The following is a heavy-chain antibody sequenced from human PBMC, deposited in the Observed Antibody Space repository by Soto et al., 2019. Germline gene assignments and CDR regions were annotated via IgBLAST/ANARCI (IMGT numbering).Heavy chain of an antibody. CDR2: ISAYNGNT. CDR1: GYTFTSYG. Sequence: QVQLVQSGAEVKKPGASVKVSCKASGYTFTSYGISWVRQAPGQVLEWMGWISAYNGNTNYAQKLQGRVTMTTDTSTSTAYMELRSLRSDDTAVYYCARDPVRGSSGYSPNWFDPWGQGTLVTVSS. D-gene: IGHD3-22*01. CDR3: ARDPVRGSSGYSPNWFDP. V-gene: IGHV1-18*01. J-gene: IGHJ5*02.